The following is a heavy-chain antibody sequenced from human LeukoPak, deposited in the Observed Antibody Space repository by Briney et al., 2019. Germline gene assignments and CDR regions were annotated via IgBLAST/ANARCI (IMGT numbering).Heavy chain of an antibody. CDR1: GGSISNYY. CDR3: TRSSGWRSPLAY. V-gene: IGHV4-59*08. D-gene: IGHD6-19*01. CDR2: IYYSGST. Sequence: SETLSLTCTVSGGSISNYYWGWIRQPPGKGLEWIGYIYYSGSTNYNPSLKSRVTISVDTSKNQFSLKLSSVTAADTAVYYCTRSSGWRSPLAYWGQGTLVTVSS. J-gene: IGHJ4*02.